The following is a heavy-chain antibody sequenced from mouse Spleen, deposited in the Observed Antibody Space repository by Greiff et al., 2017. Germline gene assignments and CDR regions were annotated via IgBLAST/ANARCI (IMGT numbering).Heavy chain of an antibody. J-gene: IGHJ3*01. CDR2: IDPETGGT. CDR3: TRDSNPAWFAY. CDR1: GYTFTDYE. V-gene: IGHV1-15*01. Sequence: QVQLQQSGAELVRPGASVTLSCKASGYTFTDYEMHWVKQTPVHGLEWIGAIDPETGGTAYKQKFKGKAILTADKSSSTAYMELRSLTSEDSAVYYCTRDSNPAWFAYWGQGTLVTVSA. D-gene: IGHD2-5*01.